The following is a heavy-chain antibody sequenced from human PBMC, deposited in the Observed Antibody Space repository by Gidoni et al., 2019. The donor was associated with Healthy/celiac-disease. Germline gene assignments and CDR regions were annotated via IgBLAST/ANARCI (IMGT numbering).Heavy chain of an antibody. CDR1: GFTFSRYW. V-gene: IGHV3-7*01. CDR2: IKKDGSEK. Sequence: EVQLVESGGGLVQPGGSLRLSCAASGFTFSRYWMSWVRQAPGKGREWVANIKKDGSEKYYVDSVKGRFTISRDNAKNSLYLQMNSLRAEDTAVYYCASTVTNEGPLVYWGQGTLVTVSS. D-gene: IGHD4-17*01. CDR3: ASTVTNEGPLVY. J-gene: IGHJ4*02.